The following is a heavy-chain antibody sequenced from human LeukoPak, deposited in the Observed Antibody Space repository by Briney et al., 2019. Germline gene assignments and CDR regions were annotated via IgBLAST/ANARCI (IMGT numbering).Heavy chain of an antibody. CDR3: ARDRIKIGYYDILTGYPPGGMDV. CDR2: IKQDGSEK. CDR1: GFTFSSYW. D-gene: IGHD3-9*01. Sequence: PGGSLRLSCAASGFTFSSYWMSWVRQAPGKGLEWVANIKQDGSEKYYVDSVKGRFTISRDNAKNSLCLQMNSLRAEDTAVYYCARDRIKIGYYDILTGYPPGGMDVWGQGTTVTVSS. J-gene: IGHJ6*02. V-gene: IGHV3-7*01.